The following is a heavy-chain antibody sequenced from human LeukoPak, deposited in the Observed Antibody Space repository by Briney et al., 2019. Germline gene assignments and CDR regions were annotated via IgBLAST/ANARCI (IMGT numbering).Heavy chain of an antibody. CDR3: AKDGTGGYYYLDY. Sequence: GGSLRLSCAASGFTFSSQGMHWVRQAPGMGLEWVALILYDGSNEYYADSVQGRFTISRDSSRNTLYLQMNSLRAEDTAVYYCAKDGTGGYYYLDYWGQGTLVTVSS. D-gene: IGHD3-22*01. CDR1: GFTFSSQG. CDR2: ILYDGSNE. V-gene: IGHV3-30*18. J-gene: IGHJ4*02.